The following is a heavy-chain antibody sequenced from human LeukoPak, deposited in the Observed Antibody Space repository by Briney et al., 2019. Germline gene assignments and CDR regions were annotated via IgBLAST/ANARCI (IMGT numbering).Heavy chain of an antibody. D-gene: IGHD6-13*01. CDR3: ARNGYSSSWPNLYYYYMDV. V-gene: IGHV4-59*12. CDR1: GGSISSYY. CDR2: IYYSGST. Sequence: SETLSLTCTVSGGSISSYYWSWIRQPPGKGLEWIGYIYYSGSTYYNPSLRSRVTISVDTSKNQFSLKLSSVTAADTAVYYCARNGYSSSWPNLYYYYMDVWGKGTTVTVSS. J-gene: IGHJ6*03.